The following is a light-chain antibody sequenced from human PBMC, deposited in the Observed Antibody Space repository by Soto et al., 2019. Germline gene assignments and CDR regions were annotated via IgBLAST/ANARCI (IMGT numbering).Light chain of an antibody. J-gene: IGKJ4*01. CDR1: QSVLYSSNNKNY. CDR2: WAS. V-gene: IGKV4-1*01. Sequence: DIVMTQSPDSLAVSLGERATINCKSSQSVLYSSNNKNYLAWYQQKPGQPPMLLIYWASTRESGVPDRFRGSGSGTDFTRTITSLQAEDGAVYCCQQYYSIPLGFGGGTKVEIK. CDR3: QQYYSIPLG.